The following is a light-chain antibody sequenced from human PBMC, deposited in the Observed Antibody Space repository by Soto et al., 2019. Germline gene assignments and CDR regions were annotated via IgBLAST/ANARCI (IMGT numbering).Light chain of an antibody. Sequence: EVLMTQSPASLSVSPGERVTLSCRASQSVGTRLAWYQQKPGQAPRLLIYGASTRATGIPARFSGSGSATEFTLTISRLQSEDFAIYYCQQYNNWPPITFGQGTRLEIK. CDR3: QQYNNWPPIT. J-gene: IGKJ5*01. CDR1: QSVGTR. CDR2: GAS. V-gene: IGKV3-15*01.